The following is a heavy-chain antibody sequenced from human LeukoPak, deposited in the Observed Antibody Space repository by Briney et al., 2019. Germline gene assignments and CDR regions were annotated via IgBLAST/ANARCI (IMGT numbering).Heavy chain of an antibody. CDR2: VSYSGDT. Sequence: SETLSLTCTVSGGSISGHFWSWIRQPPGKGLEWVGFVSYSGDTNYSPSFNGRVTISLDTSKSQFSLNLNSVTAADTAVYFCARGGASSRYFGYWGQGTLVTVSS. J-gene: IGHJ4*02. CDR1: GGSISGHF. CDR3: ARGGASSRYFGY. D-gene: IGHD1-26*01. V-gene: IGHV4-59*11.